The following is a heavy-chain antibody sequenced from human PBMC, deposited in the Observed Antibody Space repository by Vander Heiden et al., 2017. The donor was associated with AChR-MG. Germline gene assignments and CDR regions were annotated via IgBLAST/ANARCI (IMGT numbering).Heavy chain of an antibody. V-gene: IGHV2-70*01. CDR3: ARIADYYDSSGYQGGMDV. J-gene: IGHJ6*02. CDR2: IDWDDDK. CDR1: GFSLSTSGMC. Sequence: QVTLRESGPALVKPTQTLTLTCTFSGFSLSTSGMCVSWIRQPPGKALEWLALIDWDDDKYYSTSLKTRLTISKDTSKNQVVLTMTNMDPVDTATYYCARIADYYDSSGYQGGMDVWGQGTTVTVSS. D-gene: IGHD3-22*01.